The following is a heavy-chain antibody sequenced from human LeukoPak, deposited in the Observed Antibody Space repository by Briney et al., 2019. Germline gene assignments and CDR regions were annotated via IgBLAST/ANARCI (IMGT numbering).Heavy chain of an antibody. CDR1: GYTFTSYA. CDR2: INAGNGNT. V-gene: IGHV1-3*01. Sequence: ASVKVSCKASGYTFTSYAMHWVRQAPGQRLEWMGWINAGNGNTKYSQKFQGRVTITRDTSASTAYMELSSLRSEDTAVYYCARWAGSGWYGGHWFDPWGQGTLVTVSS. CDR3: ARWAGSGWYGGHWFDP. J-gene: IGHJ5*02. D-gene: IGHD6-19*01.